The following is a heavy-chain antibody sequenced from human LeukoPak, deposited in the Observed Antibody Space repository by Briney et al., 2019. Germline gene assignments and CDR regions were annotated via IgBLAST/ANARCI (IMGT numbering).Heavy chain of an antibody. J-gene: IGHJ4*02. CDR1: GLTLSNYA. V-gene: IGHV3-23*01. D-gene: IGHD3-16*01. CDR3: ARVRWGGLYYFDS. Sequence: GGSLRLSCAASGLTLSNYAMNWVRQAPGKGLEWVSVLSGSGDSAYYADSVKGRFTISRDNSKNTLYLQMNSLRAEDTAVYYCARVRWGGLYYFDSWGQGTLVTVSS. CDR2: LSGSGDSA.